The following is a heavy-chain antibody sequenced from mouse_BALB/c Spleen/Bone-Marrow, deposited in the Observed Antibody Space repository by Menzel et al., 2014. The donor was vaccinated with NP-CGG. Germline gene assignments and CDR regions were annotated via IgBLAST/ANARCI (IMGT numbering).Heavy chain of an antibody. CDR3: TRGGNWEDFDY. D-gene: IGHD4-1*01. Sequence: EVQRVESGGGLVQPGGSRKLSCAASGFTFSSFGMHWVRQAPEKGLEWVAYISSGSSPIFYADTVKGRFTISRDNPKNPLFLQMTSLRSEDTAIYYCTRGGNWEDFDYWGQGTTLTVSS. V-gene: IGHV5-17*02. CDR2: ISSGSSPI. CDR1: GFTFSSFG. J-gene: IGHJ2*01.